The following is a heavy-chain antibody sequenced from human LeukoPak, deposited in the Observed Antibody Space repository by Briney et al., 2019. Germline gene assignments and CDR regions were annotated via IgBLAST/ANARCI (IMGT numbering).Heavy chain of an antibody. CDR1: GYSFTSYW. CDR3: ARSQNCGGDCYSYYYYGMDV. Sequence: GESLKISCKGSGYSFTSYWIGWVRQMPGKGLEWMGIIYPGDSDTRYSPSFQGQDTISADKSISTTYLQWSSLKASDTAMYYCARSQNCGGDCYSYYYYGMDVWGQGTTVTVSS. J-gene: IGHJ6*02. CDR2: IYPGDSDT. V-gene: IGHV5-51*01. D-gene: IGHD2-21*02.